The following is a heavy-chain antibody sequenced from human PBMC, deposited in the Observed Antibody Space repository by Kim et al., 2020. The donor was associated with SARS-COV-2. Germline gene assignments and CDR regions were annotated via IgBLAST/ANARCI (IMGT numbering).Heavy chain of an antibody. D-gene: IGHD2-15*01. CDR1: GFTFSSYA. V-gene: IGHV3-23*01. CDR3: AKVGYCSGGSCYWGRYYFDY. CDR2: ISGSGGST. Sequence: GGSLRLSCAASGFTFSSYAMSWVRQAPGKGLEWVSAISGSGGSTYYADSVKGRFTISRDNSKNTLYLQMNSLRAEDTAVYYCAKVGYCSGGSCYWGRYYFDYWGQGTLLTVSS. J-gene: IGHJ4*02.